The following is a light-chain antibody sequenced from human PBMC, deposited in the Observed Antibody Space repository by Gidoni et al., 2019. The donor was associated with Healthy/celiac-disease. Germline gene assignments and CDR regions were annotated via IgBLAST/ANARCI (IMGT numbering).Light chain of an antibody. CDR1: QSVSSY. CDR2: DAS. CDR3: QQRSNWPPYT. V-gene: IGKV3-11*01. J-gene: IGKJ2*01. Sequence: EIVLTQSPATLSLSPRERATLSCRASQSVSSYLAWYQQKPGQAPRLLIYDASNRATGIPARFSGSGSGTDFTLTISSLEPEDFAVYYCQQRSNWPPYTFGQGTQAGDQT.